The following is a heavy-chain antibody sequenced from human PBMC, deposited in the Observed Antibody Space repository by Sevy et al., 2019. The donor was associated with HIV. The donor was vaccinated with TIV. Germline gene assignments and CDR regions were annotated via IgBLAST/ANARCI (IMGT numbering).Heavy chain of an antibody. Sequence: ASVKVSCKASGGTFSSYAISWVRQAPGQGLEWMGGIIPIFGTANYAQKFQGRVTITADESTSTAYMELSSLRSEDTAVYYCAGQGYCSGGSCHDAFDIWGQGTMVTVSS. D-gene: IGHD2-15*01. CDR1: GGTFSSYA. CDR2: IIPIFGTA. J-gene: IGHJ3*02. CDR3: AGQGYCSGGSCHDAFDI. V-gene: IGHV1-69*13.